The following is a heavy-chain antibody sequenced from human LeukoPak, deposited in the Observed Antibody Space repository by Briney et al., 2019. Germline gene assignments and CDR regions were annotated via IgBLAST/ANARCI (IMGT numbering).Heavy chain of an antibody. V-gene: IGHV3-30*04. Sequence: GGSLRLSCAASGFTFSSYAMHWVRQAPGKGLEWVAVISYDGSNKYYADSVKGRFTISRDNSKNTLYLQMNSLRAEDTAVYYCAKDRSLLAGTSLDHWGQGTLVTVSS. CDR2: ISYDGSNK. CDR1: GFTFSSYA. D-gene: IGHD6-19*01. J-gene: IGHJ4*02. CDR3: AKDRSLLAGTSLDH.